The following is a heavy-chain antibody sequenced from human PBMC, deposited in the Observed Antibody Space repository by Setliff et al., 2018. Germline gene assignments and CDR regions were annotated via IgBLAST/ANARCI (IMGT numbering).Heavy chain of an antibody. CDR3: ARGYRGVQAVYYYYYYMDV. CDR1: GGSISSYY. V-gene: IGHV4-59*01. D-gene: IGHD3-10*01. Sequence: SETLSLTCTVSGGSISSYYWSWIRQPPGKGLEWIGYIYYSGSTNYNPSLKSRVTISVDTSKNQFSLKLSSVTAADTAVYYCARGYRGVQAVYYYYYYMDVWGKGTTVTV. CDR2: IYYSGST. J-gene: IGHJ6*03.